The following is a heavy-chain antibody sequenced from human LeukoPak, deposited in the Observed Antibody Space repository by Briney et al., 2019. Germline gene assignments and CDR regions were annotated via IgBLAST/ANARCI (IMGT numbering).Heavy chain of an antibody. D-gene: IGHD3-10*01. J-gene: IGHJ4*02. CDR1: GYTFTSYD. V-gene: IGHV1-8*03. CDR2: MNPNSGNT. CDR3: ARAGRITMVRGVIRAIQYYFDY. Sequence: ASVKVSCKASGYTFTSYDSNWVRQATGQGLEWMGWMNPNSGNTGYTQKFQGRVTISRDTSISTAYMELSSLRSEDTAVYYCARAGRITMVRGVIRAIQYYFDYWGQGTLVTVSS.